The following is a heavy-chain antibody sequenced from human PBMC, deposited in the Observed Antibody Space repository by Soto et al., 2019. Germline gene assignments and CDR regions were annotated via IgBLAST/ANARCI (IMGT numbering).Heavy chain of an antibody. CDR3: ARDGFVYDLWSGYYPYYYGMDV. CDR1: GFTFSSYS. J-gene: IGHJ6*02. V-gene: IGHV3-48*02. D-gene: IGHD3-3*01. Sequence: GGSLRLSCAASGFTFSSYSMNWVRQAPGKGLEWVSYISSSSSTIYYADSVKGRFTISRDNAKNSLYLQMNSLRDEDTAVYYCARDGFVYDLWSGYYPYYYGMDVWGQGTTVTVSS. CDR2: ISSSSSTI.